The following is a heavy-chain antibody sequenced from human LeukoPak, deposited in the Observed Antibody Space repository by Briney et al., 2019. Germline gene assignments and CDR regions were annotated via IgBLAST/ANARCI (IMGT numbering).Heavy chain of an antibody. CDR3: ASNSGSSVAGYYYYGMDV. Sequence: PSQTLSLTCTVSGGSFSSDDYYWSWIRQPPGKGLEWIGYIYYSGNTNYDPSLKSRVTISVDTSKNQFSLKLSSVTAADTAVYYCASNSGSSVAGYYYYGMDVWGQGTTVTVSS. D-gene: IGHD6-19*01. CDR1: GGSFSSDDYY. J-gene: IGHJ6*02. V-gene: IGHV4-61*08. CDR2: IYYSGNT.